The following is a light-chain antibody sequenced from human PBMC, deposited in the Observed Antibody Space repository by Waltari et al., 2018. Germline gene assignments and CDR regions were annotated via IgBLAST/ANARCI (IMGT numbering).Light chain of an antibody. CDR2: RND. CDR1: TTTIGSNF. Sequence: QSVLTQPPSASGTPGQRVPISCSGSTTTIGSNFVHWYQQRPGAAPKLLIYRNDQRPSGVPDRFSGSKTGTSASLAISWLRSEDEADYYCAAWDDSLRGFIMFGGGTKLTVL. J-gene: IGLJ3*02. V-gene: IGLV1-47*01. CDR3: AAWDDSLRGFIM.